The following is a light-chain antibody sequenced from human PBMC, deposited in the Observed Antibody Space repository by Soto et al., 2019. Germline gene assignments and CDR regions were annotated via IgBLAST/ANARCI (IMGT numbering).Light chain of an antibody. CDR1: QGIKND. Sequence: AIQMTQPPSSLSASLGDRVTITCRASQGIKNDLGWYQQKPGKAPKLLISAASSLESGVPSRFSGSGSGTDFTLTITSLQPEDFATYYCLQDYDYPFTFGGGTRVEVK. CDR3: LQDYDYPFT. CDR2: AAS. V-gene: IGKV1-6*01. J-gene: IGKJ4*01.